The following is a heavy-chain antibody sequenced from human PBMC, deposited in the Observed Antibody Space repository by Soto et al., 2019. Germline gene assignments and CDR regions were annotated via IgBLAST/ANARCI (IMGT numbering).Heavy chain of an antibody. D-gene: IGHD3-22*01. CDR3: AGRGYDISQDGYYYYGMDV. V-gene: IGHV1-69*01. CDR1: GGTFSSYA. CDR2: IIPIFGTA. Sequence: QVQLVQSGAEVKKPGSSVKVSCKASGGTFSSYAISWVRQAPGQGLEWMGGIIPIFGTANYAQKFQGRVTSTADESTSTAYMELSSLRSEDTAVYYCAGRGYDISQDGYYYYGMDVWGQGTTVTVSS. J-gene: IGHJ6*02.